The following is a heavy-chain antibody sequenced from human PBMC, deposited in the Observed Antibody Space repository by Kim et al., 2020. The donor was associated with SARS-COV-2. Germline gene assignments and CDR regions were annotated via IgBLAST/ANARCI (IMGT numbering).Heavy chain of an antibody. D-gene: IGHD1-26*01. J-gene: IGHJ4*02. CDR3: ARDRDSGSFFDY. V-gene: IGHV4-39*07. Sequence: YYNPSLKSRVTISVATSKNQFSLKLSSVTAADAAVYYCARDRDSGSFFDYWGQGTLVTVSS.